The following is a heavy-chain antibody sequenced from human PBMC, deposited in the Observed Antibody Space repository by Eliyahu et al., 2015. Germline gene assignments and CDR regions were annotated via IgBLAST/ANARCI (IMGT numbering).Heavy chain of an antibody. D-gene: IGHD3-16*02. V-gene: IGHV4-34*01. Sequence: QVQLQQWGAGLLKPSETLSLTCAXYGGSFXXXXWSWIRQPPGKGLEWIGEINHSGSTNYNPSLKSRVTISVDTSKNQFSLKLSSVTAADTAVYYCARAGQYDYIWGSYRNNWFDPWGQGTLVTVSS. CDR2: INHSGST. J-gene: IGHJ5*02. CDR3: ARAGQYDYIWGSYRNNWFDP. CDR1: GGSFXXXX.